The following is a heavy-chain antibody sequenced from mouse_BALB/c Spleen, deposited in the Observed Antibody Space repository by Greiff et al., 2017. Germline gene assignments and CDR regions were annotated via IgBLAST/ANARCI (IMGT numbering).Heavy chain of an antibody. CDR3: ARDRGIGTTVPFAY. CDR2: ISDGGSYT. J-gene: IGHJ3*01. Sequence: EVQGVESGGGLVKPGGSLKLSCAASGFTFSDYYMYWVRQTPEKRLEWVATISDGGSYTYYPDSVKGRFTISRDNAKNNLYLQMSSLKSEDTAMYYCARDRGIGTTVPFAYWGQGTLVTVSA. V-gene: IGHV5-4*02. CDR1: GFTFSDYY. D-gene: IGHD1-1*01.